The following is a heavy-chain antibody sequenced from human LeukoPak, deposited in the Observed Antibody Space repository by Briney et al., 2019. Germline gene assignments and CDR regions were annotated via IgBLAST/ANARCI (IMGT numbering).Heavy chain of an antibody. D-gene: IGHD3-22*01. CDR1: GGSISSGGYY. CDR3: ASGWRSTMINY. J-gene: IGHJ4*02. CDR2: IYYSGSTYYNP. V-gene: IGHV4-31*03. Sequence: SQTLSLTCTVSGGSISSGGYYWSWIRQHPGKGLEWIGYIYYSGSTYYNPYYNPSLKSRVTISVDTSKNQFSLKLSSVTAADTAVYYCASGWRSTMINYWGQGTLVTVSS.